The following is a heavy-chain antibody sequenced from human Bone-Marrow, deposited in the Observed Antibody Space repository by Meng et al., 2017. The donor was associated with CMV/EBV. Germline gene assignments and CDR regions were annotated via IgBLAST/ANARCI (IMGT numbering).Heavy chain of an antibody. D-gene: IGHD2-2*01. CDR1: GFTFDDYG. CDR3: VKGPYCTSTSCYGGMAFDI. CDR2: INWNGGST. Sequence: GGSLRLSCAASGFTFDDYGMSWVRQAPGKGLEWVSGINWNGGSTGYADSVKGRFTISRDNAKNSLYLQMNSLRAEDTAVYFCVKGPYCTSTSCYGGMAFDIWGQGTLVTVSS. J-gene: IGHJ3*02. V-gene: IGHV3-20*04.